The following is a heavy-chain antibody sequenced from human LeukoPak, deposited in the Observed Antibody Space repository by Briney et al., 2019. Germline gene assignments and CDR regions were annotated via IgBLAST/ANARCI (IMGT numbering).Heavy chain of an antibody. D-gene: IGHD4-23*01. CDR2: IYHSGST. V-gene: IGHV4-30-2*03. CDR1: GGSISSGGYS. CDR3: ARLHGVNDY. J-gene: IGHJ4*02. Sequence: PSETLSLTCAVSGGSISSGGYSWSWIRQPPGTGLEWIGYIYHSGSTYYNPSLKSRVTISVDTSKNQFSLKLSSVTAADTAVYYCARLHGVNDYWGQGTLVTVSS.